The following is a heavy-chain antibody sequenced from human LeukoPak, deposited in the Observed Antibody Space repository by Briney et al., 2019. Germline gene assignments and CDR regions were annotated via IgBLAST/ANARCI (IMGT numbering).Heavy chain of an antibody. Sequence: AGSLRLSCAASGFTLSNFAMSWVRQVPGKGLEWVSGISDGGVSTYHADSVMGRFTVSRDNSKNTLFLQMNSLRAEDTAVYYCAKKMGTIRGFDYWGQGTLVTVSS. CDR1: GFTLSNFA. D-gene: IGHD5-24*01. CDR2: ISDGGVST. CDR3: AKKMGTIRGFDY. V-gene: IGHV3-23*01. J-gene: IGHJ4*02.